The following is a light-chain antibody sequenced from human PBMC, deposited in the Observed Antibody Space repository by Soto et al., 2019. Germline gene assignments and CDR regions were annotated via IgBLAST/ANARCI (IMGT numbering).Light chain of an antibody. Sequence: SYELTQPPSVSVAPGQTARITCGGNNIGSKSVHWYQQKPGQAPVLVVYDDSDRPSGIPERFSGSNSGHTATRTISRVEAGDEADYYGLLGGSSSDHLYFCGTGTKVTVL. CDR3: LLGGSSSDHLYF. V-gene: IGLV3-21*02. CDR1: NIGSKS. CDR2: DDS. J-gene: IGLJ1*01.